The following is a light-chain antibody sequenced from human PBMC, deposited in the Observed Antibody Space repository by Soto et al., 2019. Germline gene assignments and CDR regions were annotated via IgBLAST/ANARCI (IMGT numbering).Light chain of an antibody. CDR2: AAS. Sequence: DIQMTQSPSSLSASVGDRVTITCRASQSISSYLNWYQQKPGKAPKLLIYAASSLQSGVPSRFSGSGSGTDFTLTISSLQPEDFATYYCHQGYGTPWTFGQGTKVEIK. V-gene: IGKV1-39*01. J-gene: IGKJ1*01. CDR3: HQGYGTPWT. CDR1: QSISSY.